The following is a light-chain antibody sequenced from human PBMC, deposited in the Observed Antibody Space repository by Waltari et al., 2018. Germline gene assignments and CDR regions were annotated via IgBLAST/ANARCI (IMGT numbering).Light chain of an antibody. V-gene: IGLV2-23*02. J-gene: IGLJ2*01. Sequence: QSALTQPASVSGSPGQAITISCSGTSSDVGTYNLVSWYQQLPGKAPTLMIYEVTKRPSGVSTRCSGAKSVNTASLTISGVQAEDEADYFCVSYAGANAHVVFGRGTKVTVL. CDR2: EVT. CDR3: VSYAGANAHVV. CDR1: SSDVGTYNL.